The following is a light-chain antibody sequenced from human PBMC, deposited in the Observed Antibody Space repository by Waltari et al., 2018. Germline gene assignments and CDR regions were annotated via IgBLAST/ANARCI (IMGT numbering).Light chain of an antibody. Sequence: EIVLTQSPGTASLSPGERVTLPCRASQSVGSSSLAWYKQKPGPAPRLVIYRASRRATGIPDRFSGSGSGTDFSLTISRLEPEDFAVYYCQQHGTLPATFGQGTKVEIK. V-gene: IGKV3-20*01. CDR3: QQHGTLPAT. CDR2: RAS. J-gene: IGKJ1*01. CDR1: QSVGSSS.